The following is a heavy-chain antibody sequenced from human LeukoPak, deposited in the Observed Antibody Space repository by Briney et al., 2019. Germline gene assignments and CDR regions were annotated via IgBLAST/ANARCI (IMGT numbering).Heavy chain of an antibody. D-gene: IGHD6-19*01. CDR1: GFTVYNNF. J-gene: IGHJ5*02. CDR2: IYSNGDT. CDR3: ATRSVSAPT. Sequence: GGSLRLSCAVSGFTVYNNFMHWVRQVPGKGLQWVSLIYSNGDTRYAGSVKGRFTISRDKSTNTLYLQMNGLRAEDTAFYYCATRSVSAPTWGQGILVTVSS. V-gene: IGHV3-53*01.